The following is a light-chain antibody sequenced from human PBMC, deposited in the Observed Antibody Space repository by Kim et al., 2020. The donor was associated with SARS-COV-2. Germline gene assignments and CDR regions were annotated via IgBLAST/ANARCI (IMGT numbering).Light chain of an antibody. CDR1: SSDIGGYDY. V-gene: IGLV2-8*01. J-gene: IGLJ1*01. Sequence: GQSVTSSCTGTSSDIGGYDYVSWYQQHPGKAPKLTIYEVRKRPSGVPDRFSGYKSGNTASLTVSGLQAEDEADYYCGSYAGSNNYVFGTGTKVTVL. CDR3: GSYAGSNNYV. CDR2: EVR.